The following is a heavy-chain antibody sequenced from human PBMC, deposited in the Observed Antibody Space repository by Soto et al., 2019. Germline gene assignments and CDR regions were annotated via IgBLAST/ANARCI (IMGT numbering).Heavy chain of an antibody. CDR3: ACEAVCYGSGALLDC. Sequence: QVQLVQSGAEVKKPGSSVKVSCKASGGTFSSYTISWVRQAPGQGLEWMGRIIPILGIANYSQKFQGRVTISADNSARVDHVELSSLRSEDTAVYYCACEAVCYGSGALLDCWGPGTPGSDSS. J-gene: IGHJ4*02. CDR1: GGTFSSYT. CDR2: IIPILGIA. D-gene: IGHD3-10*01. V-gene: IGHV1-69*02.